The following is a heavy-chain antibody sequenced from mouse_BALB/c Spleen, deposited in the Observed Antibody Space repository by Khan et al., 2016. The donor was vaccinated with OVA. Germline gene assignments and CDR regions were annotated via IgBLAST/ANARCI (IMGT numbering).Heavy chain of an antibody. CDR3: ARGASYWYFDG. CDR2: INNSTGEP. Sequence: QIQLVQSGPELKKPGETVKISCKASGYTFPNYGMNWVKQAPGKGLKWMGWINNSTGEPTYTDDFKGRFAFSLETSASTAYLQINNLKNEDMATYFCARGASYWYFDGWGAGTTVTVAS. J-gene: IGHJ1*01. CDR1: GYTFPNYG. V-gene: IGHV9-1*02.